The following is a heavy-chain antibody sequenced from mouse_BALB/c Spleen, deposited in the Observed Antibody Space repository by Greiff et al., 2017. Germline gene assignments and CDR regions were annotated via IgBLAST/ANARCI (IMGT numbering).Heavy chain of an antibody. CDR2: RWSGGST. J-gene: IGHJ3*01. CDR3: ARNWAY. CDR1: GFSLTSYG. Sequence: VQLQQSGPGLVQPSQSLSITCTVSGFSLTSYGVHWVRQSPGKGLEWLGVRWSGGSTDYNAAFISRLSISKDNSKSQVFFKMNSLQANDTAIYYCARNWAYWGQGTLVTVSA. V-gene: IGHV2-2*02.